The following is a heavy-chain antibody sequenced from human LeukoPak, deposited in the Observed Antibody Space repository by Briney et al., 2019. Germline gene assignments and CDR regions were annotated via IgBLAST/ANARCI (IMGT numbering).Heavy chain of an antibody. D-gene: IGHD6-13*01. V-gene: IGHV3-53*01. CDR2: IYSGGNT. CDR3: ARDKGSRWSDALDI. J-gene: IGHJ3*02. CDR1: GFTVSSNY. Sequence: PGGSLRLSCAASGFTVSSNYMSWVRQAPGKGLEWVSVIYSGGNTYHADSVKGRFTISRDNSKNTLYLQMNSLRAEDTAVYYCARDKGSRWSDALDIWGQGTMVTVSS.